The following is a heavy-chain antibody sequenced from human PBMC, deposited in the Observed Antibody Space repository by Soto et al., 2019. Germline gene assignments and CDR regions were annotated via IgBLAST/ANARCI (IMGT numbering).Heavy chain of an antibody. V-gene: IGHV4-39*02. Sequence: SETVSLTCAVCGGANNGGRYYWGWIRQPPGMGLEWIGSIYYSGTTYYNPSLKSRATISIDTSQNHFSLNLSSVTAADTAVYYCARVYDATLNPWGQGTLVTVSS. CDR2: IYYSGTT. CDR3: ARVYDATLNP. D-gene: IGHD5-12*01. CDR1: GGANNGGRYY. J-gene: IGHJ5*02.